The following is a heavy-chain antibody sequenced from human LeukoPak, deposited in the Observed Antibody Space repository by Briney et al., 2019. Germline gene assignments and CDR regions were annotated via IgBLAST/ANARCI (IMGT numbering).Heavy chain of an antibody. CDR1: GGSVSDYY. V-gene: IGHV4-59*02. Sequence: SETLSLTRTISGGSVSDYYWSWIRQSPGKGLEWIGYIYHTGSTSYSPSLNSRVTISADTSQNQFALKLSSVTAADTAVYYCASRKLGNDYWGQGTLVTVSS. CDR2: IYHTGST. J-gene: IGHJ4*02. D-gene: IGHD7-27*01. CDR3: ASRKLGNDY.